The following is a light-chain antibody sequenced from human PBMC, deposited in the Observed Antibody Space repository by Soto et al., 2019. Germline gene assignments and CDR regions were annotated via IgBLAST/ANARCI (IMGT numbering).Light chain of an antibody. V-gene: IGKV1-5*03. Sequence: DIQMTLSPCTLSGSVGDRVTITCRGSQTISSWLAWYQQKPGKAPKLLIYKASTLKSGVPSRFSGSGSGTEFTLTISSLQPDDFATYYCQHYNSYSEAFGQGTKVDIK. CDR2: KAS. CDR3: QHYNSYSEA. CDR1: QTISSW. J-gene: IGKJ1*01.